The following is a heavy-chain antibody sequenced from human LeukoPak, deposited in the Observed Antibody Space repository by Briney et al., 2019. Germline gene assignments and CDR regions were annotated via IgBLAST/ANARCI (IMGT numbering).Heavy chain of an antibody. D-gene: IGHD3-22*01. CDR2: INPNSGGT. Sequence: ASVKVSCKASGGTFSSYAISWVRQAPGQGLEWMGRINPNSGGTNYAQKFQGRVTMTRDTSISTVYMELSRLRSDDTAVYYCARVGYYESSGYYEYWGQGTLVTVSS. CDR3: ARVGYYESSGYYEY. CDR1: GGTFSSYA. J-gene: IGHJ4*02. V-gene: IGHV1-2*06.